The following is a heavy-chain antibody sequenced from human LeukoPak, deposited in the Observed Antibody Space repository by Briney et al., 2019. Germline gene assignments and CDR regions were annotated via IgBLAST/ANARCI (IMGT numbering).Heavy chain of an antibody. CDR2: INWDDGK. CDR1: GFSLSTSGMC. Sequence: SGPTLVNPTQTLTLTCTFSGFSLSTSGMCMSWIRQPPGKALEWLALINWDDGKNYNASLKTRLTISKDTSKNQVVLTLTNMDPVDTATYYCAGFLYGDYTTYFDYWGQGILVTVSS. CDR3: AGFLYGDYTTYFDY. V-gene: IGHV2-70*01. D-gene: IGHD4-17*01. J-gene: IGHJ4*02.